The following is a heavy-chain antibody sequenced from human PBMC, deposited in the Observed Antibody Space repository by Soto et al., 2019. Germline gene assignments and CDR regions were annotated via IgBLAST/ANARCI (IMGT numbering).Heavy chain of an antibody. V-gene: IGHV3-30*18. D-gene: IGHD4-17*01. CDR3: AKDISLAYGDYGYCQH. CDR1: GFTFSSYG. CDR2: ISYDGSNK. Sequence: QVQLVESGGGVVQPGRSLRLSCAASGFTFSSYGMHWVRQAPGKGLEWVAVISYDGSNKYYADSVKGRFTISRDNSKNTLYLQMNSLRAEDTAVYYCAKDISLAYGDYGYCQHWGQGTLVTVSS. J-gene: IGHJ1*01.